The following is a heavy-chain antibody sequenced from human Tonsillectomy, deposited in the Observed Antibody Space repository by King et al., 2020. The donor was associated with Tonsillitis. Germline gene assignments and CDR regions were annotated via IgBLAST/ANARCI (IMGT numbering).Heavy chain of an antibody. D-gene: IGHD3-22*01. V-gene: IGHV4-59*08. CDR3: AGIRSGYYLDAFDI. CDR2: IYYSGST. Sequence: QLQESGPGLVKPSETLSLTCTVSGGSISSYYWSWIRQPPGKGLEWLGYIYYSGSTNYNPSLKSRVTISVDTSKNQFSLKLSSVTAADTAVHYCAGIRSGYYLDAFDIWGQGTMVTVSS. CDR1: GGSISSYY. J-gene: IGHJ3*02.